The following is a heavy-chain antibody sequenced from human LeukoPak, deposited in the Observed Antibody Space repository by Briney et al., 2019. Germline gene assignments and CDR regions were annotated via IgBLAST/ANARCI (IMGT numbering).Heavy chain of an antibody. J-gene: IGHJ4*02. CDR1: GFTFSSYS. D-gene: IGHD6-13*01. V-gene: IGHV3-21*01. CDR2: SSSSSSYI. CDR3: AGSQRSSSWYSLPDY. Sequence: PGGSLRLSCAASGFTFSSYSMIWVRQAPGKGLEWVSSSSSSSSYIYYADSVKGRFTISRDNAKNSLYLQMNSLRAEDTAVYYCAGSQRSSSWYSLPDYWGQGTLVTVSS.